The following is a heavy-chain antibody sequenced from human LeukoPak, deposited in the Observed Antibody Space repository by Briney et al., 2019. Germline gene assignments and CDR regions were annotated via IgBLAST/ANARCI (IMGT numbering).Heavy chain of an antibody. V-gene: IGHV4-38-2*02. D-gene: IGHD5/OR15-5a*01. CDR3: ARDLRGYSNWFDP. CDR2: IYHSGST. Sequence: SETLSLTCAVSGYSISSGYYWGWIRQPPGKGLEWIGSIYHSGSTYYNPSLKSRVTISVDTSKNQFSLKLSSVTAADTAVYYCARDLRGYSNWFDPWGQGTLVTVSS. CDR1: GYSISSGYY. J-gene: IGHJ5*02.